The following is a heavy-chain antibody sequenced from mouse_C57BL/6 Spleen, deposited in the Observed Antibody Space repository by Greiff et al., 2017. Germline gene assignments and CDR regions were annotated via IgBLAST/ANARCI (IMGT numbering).Heavy chain of an antibody. CDR3: ARLGHYYAMDY. Sequence: QVQLQQPGTELVKPGASVKLSCKASGYTFTSYWMHWVKQRPGQGLEWIGNINPSNGGTNYNEKLKSKATLTVDKSSSTAYMQLSSLTSEDSAVYYLARLGHYYAMDYWGQGTSVTVSS. CDR1: GYTFTSYW. V-gene: IGHV1-53*01. CDR2: INPSNGGT. D-gene: IGHD4-1*01. J-gene: IGHJ4*01.